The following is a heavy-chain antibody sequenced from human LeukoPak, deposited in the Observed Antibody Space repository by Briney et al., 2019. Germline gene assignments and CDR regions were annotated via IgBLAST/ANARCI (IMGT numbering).Heavy chain of an antibody. CDR2: ISSSSSYI. J-gene: IGHJ3*02. V-gene: IGHV3-21*04. CDR1: GFTFSSYG. Sequence: KPGGSLRLSCAASGFTFSSYGMNWVRQAPGKGLEWVSYISSSSSYIYYADSMKGRFTISRDNAKNSLFLQMNSLRAEDTAVYYCATDRGYSTFDIWGQGTMVTVFS. D-gene: IGHD5-18*01. CDR3: ATDRGYSTFDI.